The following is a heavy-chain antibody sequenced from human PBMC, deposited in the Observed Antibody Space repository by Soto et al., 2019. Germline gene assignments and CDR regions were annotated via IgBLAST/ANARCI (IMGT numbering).Heavy chain of an antibody. Sequence: PSQTLSLTCDISGDNVYSSSAAWNWIRQSPSRGLEWLGRTYYRSKWIHEYTLSMESRITINPDTSKNQFSLHIYSVTPEDTAVYYCGRVVWLHGMDFSSQRTPVTVS. J-gene: IGHJ6*02. CDR1: GDNVYSSSAA. CDR2: TYYRSKWIH. V-gene: IGHV6-1*01. D-gene: IGHD5-18*01. CDR3: GRVVWLHGMDF.